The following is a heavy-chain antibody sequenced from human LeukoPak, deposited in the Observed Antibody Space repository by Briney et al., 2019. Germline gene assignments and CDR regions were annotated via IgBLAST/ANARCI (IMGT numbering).Heavy chain of an antibody. CDR1: GYNFTTFY. CDR3: ARVGYDILTGYYSNWFDP. Sequence: ASVKVSCKASGYNFTTFYLHWGRQAPGQGLEGMGIINPKNGATSYAQKLQGRVTIIRDMSTSTAYMELSSLRSEDTAVYYCARVGYDILTGYYSNWFDPWGQGTLVTVSS. CDR2: INPKNGAT. J-gene: IGHJ5*02. V-gene: IGHV1-46*04. D-gene: IGHD3-9*01.